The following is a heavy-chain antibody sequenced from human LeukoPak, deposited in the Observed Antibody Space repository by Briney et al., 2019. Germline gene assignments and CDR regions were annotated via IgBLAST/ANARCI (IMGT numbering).Heavy chain of an antibody. V-gene: IGHV4-34*01. CDR1: GGSFSGYY. Sequence: PSETLSLTCAVYGGSFSGYYWSWIRQPPGKGLEWIGEINHSGSTNYNPSLKSRVTISVDTSKNQFSLKLSSVTAEDTAVYYCARDARYCTYGVCYTPLSYWGQGTLVTVSS. CDR2: INHSGST. D-gene: IGHD2-8*01. CDR3: ARDARYCTYGVCYTPLSY. J-gene: IGHJ4*02.